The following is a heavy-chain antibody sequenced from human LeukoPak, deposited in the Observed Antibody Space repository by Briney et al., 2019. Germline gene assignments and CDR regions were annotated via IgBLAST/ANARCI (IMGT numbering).Heavy chain of an antibody. CDR1: GFTFSSYA. CDR2: ISGSGGST. J-gene: IGHJ4*02. CDR3: AKATYYYGSGSYYRGDYFDY. Sequence: GGSLRLSSAASGFTFSSYAMSWVRQAPGKGLEWVSAISGSGGSTYYADSVKGRFTISRDNSKNTLYLQMNSLRAEDTAVYYCAKATYYYGSGSYYRGDYFDYWGQGTLVTVSS. D-gene: IGHD3-10*01. V-gene: IGHV3-23*01.